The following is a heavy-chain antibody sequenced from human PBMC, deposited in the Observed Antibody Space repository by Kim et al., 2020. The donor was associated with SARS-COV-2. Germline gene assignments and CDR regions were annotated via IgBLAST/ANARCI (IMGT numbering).Heavy chain of an antibody. CDR1: GFMFSTYE. CDR2: IDGSGTVT. V-gene: IGHV3-48*03. J-gene: IGHJ4*02. Sequence: GGSLRLSCAASGFMFSTYEMNWVRQAPGKGLEWVSHIDGSGTVTYYADFVEGRFIISRDNARNSLFLQMIALRADDTALYYCARGGFYYNQADFWGQGTPVTVSS. CDR3: ARGGFYYNQADF. D-gene: IGHD3-10*01.